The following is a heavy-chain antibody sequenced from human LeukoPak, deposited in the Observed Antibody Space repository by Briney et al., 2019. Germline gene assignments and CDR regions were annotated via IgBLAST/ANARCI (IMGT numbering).Heavy chain of an antibody. CDR1: GFTFSSYS. J-gene: IGHJ4*02. D-gene: IGHD6-13*01. CDR3: ARESRGIAAAGRAFDY. CDR2: ISSSSGTI. Sequence: PGGSLRLSCAASGFTFSSYSMNWVRQAPGKGLEWVSYISSSSGTIYYADSVKGRFTISRDNAKNSLYLQMNSLRAEDTAVYYCARESRGIAAAGRAFDYWGQGTLVTVSS. V-gene: IGHV3-48*04.